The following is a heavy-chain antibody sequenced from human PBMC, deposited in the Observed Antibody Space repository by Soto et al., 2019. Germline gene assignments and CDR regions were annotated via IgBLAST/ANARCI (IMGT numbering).Heavy chain of an antibody. Sequence: TLSLTSTVSGVSISSGDYYWSCIRQPPGKGLEWIGYIYYSGSTYYNPSLKSRVTISVDTSKNQFSLKLSSVTAADTAVYYCARESAVGDYYFDYWGQGTLVTVSS. D-gene: IGHD4-17*01. V-gene: IGHV4-30-4*01. CDR2: IYYSGST. CDR1: GVSISSGDYY. CDR3: ARESAVGDYYFDY. J-gene: IGHJ4*02.